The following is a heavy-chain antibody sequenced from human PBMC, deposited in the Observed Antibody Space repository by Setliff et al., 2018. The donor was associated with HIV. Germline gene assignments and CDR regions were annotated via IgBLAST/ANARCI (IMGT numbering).Heavy chain of an antibody. Sequence: PSETLSLTCTVSGDSISSYYWSWIRQPPGKGLEWIGYIYYSGCTNYNPSLKSRVTISVDTSKNQFSLKLSSVTAADTAVYYCARGSRGYSYAYYYYYMDVWGKGTTVTVSS. CDR3: ARGSRGYSYAYYYYYMDV. CDR1: GDSISSYY. D-gene: IGHD5-18*01. V-gene: IGHV4-59*01. J-gene: IGHJ6*03. CDR2: IYYSGCT.